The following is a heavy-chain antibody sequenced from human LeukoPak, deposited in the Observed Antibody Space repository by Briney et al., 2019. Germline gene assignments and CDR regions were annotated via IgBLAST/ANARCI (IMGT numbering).Heavy chain of an antibody. CDR2: IIPIFGTA. CDR3: ARTAYCGGDCYYPNWFDP. V-gene: IGHV1-69*13. Sequence: SVKVSCKASGGTFSSYAISGVRQAPGQGLEWMGGIIPIFGTANYAQKFQGRVTITADESTSTAYMELSSLRSEDTAVYYCARTAYCGGDCYYPNWFDPWGQGTLVTVSS. J-gene: IGHJ5*02. D-gene: IGHD2-21*02. CDR1: GGTFSSYA.